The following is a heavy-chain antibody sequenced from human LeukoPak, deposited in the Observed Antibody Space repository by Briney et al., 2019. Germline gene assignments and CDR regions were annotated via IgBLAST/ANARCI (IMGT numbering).Heavy chain of an antibody. J-gene: IGHJ4*02. Sequence: SETLSLTCTVSGGSINSYYWSWIRQPPGRGLEWIGYIYYSGSTNYNPSLKSRVTISVDTSKNQFSLRLSSVTAADTAVYYCARVTGYMTEDYFDYWGQGTLITVSS. V-gene: IGHV4-59*01. CDR2: IYYSGST. CDR1: GGSINSYY. D-gene: IGHD6-13*01. CDR3: ARVTGYMTEDYFDY.